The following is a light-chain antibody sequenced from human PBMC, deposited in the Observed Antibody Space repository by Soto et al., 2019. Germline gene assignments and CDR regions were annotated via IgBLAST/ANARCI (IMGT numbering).Light chain of an antibody. V-gene: IGKV3-20*01. J-gene: IGKJ2*01. CDR3: QLYGGSHMFS. CDR2: AAS. Sequence: DIVLTQSPGTLSLSPGERATLSCRASQSVSSSYLAWYQQKPGQAPRLLIYAASSRATGIPDRFSGSGSGTDFTLTISRLEPEDFAVYYCQLYGGSHMFSFGQGTKLEIK. CDR1: QSVSSSY.